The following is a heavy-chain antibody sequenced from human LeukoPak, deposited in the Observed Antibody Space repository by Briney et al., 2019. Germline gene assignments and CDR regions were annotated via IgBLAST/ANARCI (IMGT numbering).Heavy chain of an antibody. J-gene: IGHJ3*02. CDR3: ARAMVRGVMSAFDI. CDR2: IYPADSDT. CDR1: GYSFTSYW. D-gene: IGHD3-10*01. V-gene: IGHV5-51*01. Sequence: GESLKISCKGSGYSFTSYWIGWVRQMPGKGLEWMGIIYPADSDTRYSPSFRGQVTISADKSISTAFLQWSSLKASDTAMYYCARAMVRGVMSAFDIWGQGTMVTVSS.